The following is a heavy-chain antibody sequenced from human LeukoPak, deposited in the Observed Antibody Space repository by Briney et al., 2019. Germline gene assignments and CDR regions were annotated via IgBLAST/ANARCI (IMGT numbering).Heavy chain of an antibody. Sequence: GGSLRLSCAASGFTFSSYAMSWVRQAPGKGLEWVSGISGSGTSTHYAHSVKGRFTISRDNSKNTLYLQMNSLRGEDTAVYYCAKDSHLDYWGQGTLVTVSS. CDR2: ISGSGTST. CDR3: AKDSHLDY. CDR1: GFTFSSYA. J-gene: IGHJ4*02. V-gene: IGHV3-23*01.